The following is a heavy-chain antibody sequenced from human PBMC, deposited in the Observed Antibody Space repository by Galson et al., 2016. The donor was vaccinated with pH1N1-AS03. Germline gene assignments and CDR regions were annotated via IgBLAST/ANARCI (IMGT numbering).Heavy chain of an antibody. D-gene: IGHD6-13*01. Sequence: SLRLSCAASGFSFSSYATSWVRQAPGKGLEWVSSISGSGEDTYYADSVKGRFTISRDSSKNTVYMQVNSLRAEDTAVYFCARNRLYRSQIGLDCWAKVTLVTVPP. V-gene: IGHV3-23*01. CDR1: GFSFSSYA. J-gene: IGHJ4*02. CDR2: ISGSGEDT. CDR3: ARNRLYRSQIGLDC.